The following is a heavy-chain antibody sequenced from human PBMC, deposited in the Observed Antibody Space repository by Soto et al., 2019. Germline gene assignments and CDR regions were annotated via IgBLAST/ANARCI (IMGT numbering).Heavy chain of an antibody. Sequence: QVQLLQSGAEVKRPGASVKVSCRASGSTFTNYDVSWVRQAAGQGLEWRGWLSDATGKTKTTYLPQDRDRVSITWDTSVATAYLEVLDLTSDATAGYYCASRGTAHYDFCSDPRGDWLASCGHGTLVTVSS. CDR2: LSDATGKTKT. V-gene: IGHV1-8*01. CDR1: GSTFTNYD. CDR3: ASRGTAHYDFCSDPRGDWLAS. J-gene: IGHJ5*01. D-gene: IGHD3-3*01.